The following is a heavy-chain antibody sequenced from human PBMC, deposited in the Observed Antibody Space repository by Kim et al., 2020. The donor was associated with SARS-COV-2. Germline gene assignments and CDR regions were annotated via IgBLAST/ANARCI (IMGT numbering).Heavy chain of an antibody. J-gene: IGHJ4*02. CDR3: ARDPIAVAGTESSYFDY. Sequence: VKGRFTSSRDNSKNTLYLQMNSLRAEDTAVYYCARDPIAVAGTESSYFDYWGQGTLVTVSS. D-gene: IGHD6-19*01. V-gene: IGHV3-30*07.